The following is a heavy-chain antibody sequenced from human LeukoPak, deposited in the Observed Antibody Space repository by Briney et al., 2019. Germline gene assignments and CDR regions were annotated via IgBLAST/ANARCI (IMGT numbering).Heavy chain of an antibody. J-gene: IGHJ3*02. D-gene: IGHD3-10*01. CDR1: GGTFRSYV. Sequence: GASVKVSCKASGGTFRSYVISWVRQAPGQGLEWMGGIIPIFGTANYAQKFQGRVTIIADESTSTAYMELRSLRSEDTAVYYCARDRYYYGSGSYPPALDIWGQGTMVTVSS. CDR2: IIPIFGTA. CDR3: ARDRYYYGSGSYPPALDI. V-gene: IGHV1-69*01.